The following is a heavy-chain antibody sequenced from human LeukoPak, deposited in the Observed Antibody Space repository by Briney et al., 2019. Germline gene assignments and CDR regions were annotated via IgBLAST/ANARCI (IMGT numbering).Heavy chain of an antibody. V-gene: IGHV4-34*01. D-gene: IGHD5-18*01. CDR2: INHSGST. J-gene: IGHJ5*02. Sequence: SETLSLTCAVYGGSFSGYYWSWIRQPPGKGLEWIGKINHSGSTNYNPSLKSRVTISVDTSKNQFSLKLSSVTAADTAVYYCARRRGYSFNWFDPWGQGTLVTVSS. CDR1: GGSFSGYY. CDR3: ARRRGYSFNWFDP.